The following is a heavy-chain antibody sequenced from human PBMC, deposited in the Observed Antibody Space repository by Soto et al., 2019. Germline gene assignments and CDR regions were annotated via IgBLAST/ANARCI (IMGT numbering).Heavy chain of an antibody. J-gene: IGHJ4*02. D-gene: IGHD6-6*01. CDR2: INPSGGGA. CDR3: ARDYKAYRSSSAGY. CDR1: GYTFTSYY. Sequence: ASVKVSCKASGYTFTSYYIHWVRQAPGQGLEWMGIINPSGGGANYAQRFQGRVTMTRDTFTSTVYMELSSLRYEDTAVYYCARDYKAYRSSSAGYWGQGTLVTVSS. V-gene: IGHV1-46*01.